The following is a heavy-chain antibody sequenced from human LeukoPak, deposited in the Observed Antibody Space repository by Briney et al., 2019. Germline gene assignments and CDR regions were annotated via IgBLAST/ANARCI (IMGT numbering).Heavy chain of an antibody. CDR1: EYTFTGYY. Sequence: GASVKVSCKASEYTFTGYYMHWVRQALGQGLEWMGWINPNSGGTHYAPKFQGRVTMTRDTSISTAYMELSRLRSDDTAVYYCARGPYVPFPNWYFDLWGRGTLVTVSS. CDR2: INPNSGGT. J-gene: IGHJ2*01. CDR3: ARGPYVPFPNWYFDL. V-gene: IGHV1-2*02. D-gene: IGHD3-10*02.